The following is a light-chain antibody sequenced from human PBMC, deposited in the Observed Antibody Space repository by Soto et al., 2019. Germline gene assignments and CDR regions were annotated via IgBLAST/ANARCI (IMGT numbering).Light chain of an antibody. Sequence: QSALTQPPSASGSPGQSVTISCTGTKNDIGVYDFVSWYQHHPGKAPRLIIYEVNKRPSGISNRFSGSKSGNTASLTISGLQAEDEAEYYCCSYAGSNSLIFGGGTQLTVL. CDR3: CSYAGSNSLI. CDR1: KNDIGVYDF. CDR2: EVN. J-gene: IGLJ2*01. V-gene: IGLV2-23*02.